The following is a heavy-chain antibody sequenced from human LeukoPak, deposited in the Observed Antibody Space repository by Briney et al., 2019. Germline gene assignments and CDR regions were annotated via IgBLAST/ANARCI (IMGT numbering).Heavy chain of an antibody. CDR1: GFTFSNYY. D-gene: IGHD3-3*01. V-gene: IGHV3-48*01. J-gene: IGHJ4*02. Sequence: GGSLRLYCAASGFTFSNYYMNWVRQAPGKGLEWVSYISSSSSTIYYADSVKGRFTISRDNAKNSLYLQMNSLRAEDTAVYYCARGLRFLEWLLDYWGQGTLVTVSS. CDR2: ISSSSSTI. CDR3: ARGLRFLEWLLDY.